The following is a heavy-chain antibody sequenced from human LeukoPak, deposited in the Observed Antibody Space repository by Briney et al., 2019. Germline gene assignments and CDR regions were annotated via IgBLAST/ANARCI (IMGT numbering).Heavy chain of an antibody. CDR1: GGSISSYY. CDR2: IYTSGST. J-gene: IGHJ4*02. V-gene: IGHV4-4*07. CDR3: ARGSCSGSSCPFDY. Sequence: KPSETLSLTCTVSGGSISSYYWSWIRQPAGKGLEWIGRIYTSGSTNYNPSLKSRVTMSVDTSKNQFSLKLSSVTAADTAVYYCARGSCSGSSCPFDYWGQGTLVTVSS. D-gene: IGHD2-15*01.